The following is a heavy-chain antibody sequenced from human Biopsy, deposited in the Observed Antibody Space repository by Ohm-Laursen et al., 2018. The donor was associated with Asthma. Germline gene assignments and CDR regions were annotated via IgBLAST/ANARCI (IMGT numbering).Heavy chain of an antibody. CDR2: INPNSGGT. CDR1: GYTFIGYH. Sequence: SVKVSCKPSGYTFIGYHIHWVRQAPGQGLGWMGRINPNSGGTNYAQKFQGRVTMTSDTSISTAYMELSRLRSDDTALYYCARGQKSPGDRWFDPWGQGTLVTVSS. CDR3: ARGQKSPGDRWFDP. J-gene: IGHJ5*02. V-gene: IGHV1-2*06. D-gene: IGHD7-27*01.